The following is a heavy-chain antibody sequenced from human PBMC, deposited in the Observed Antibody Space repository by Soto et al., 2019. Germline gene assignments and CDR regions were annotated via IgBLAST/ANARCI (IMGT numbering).Heavy chain of an antibody. CDR2: ISGSGGST. CDR3: AKAPQGVPVWFDY. V-gene: IGHV3-23*01. J-gene: IGHJ4*02. CDR1: GFTFSSYA. D-gene: IGHD3-16*01. Sequence: GGSLRLSCAASGFTFSSYAMSWVRQAPGKGLEWVSAISGSGGSTYYADSVKGRFTIARDNSKNTLYLQMNSLRAGDTAVYYGAKAPQGVPVWFDYWGKGTRVTVSS.